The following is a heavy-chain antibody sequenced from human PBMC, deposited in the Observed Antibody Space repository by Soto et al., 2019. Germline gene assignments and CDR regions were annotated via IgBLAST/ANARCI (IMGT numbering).Heavy chain of an antibody. J-gene: IGHJ6*03. V-gene: IGHV4-39*01. CDR2: IYYSGNT. CDR3: ARARGQRRITLVRSANYYYYYMDV. D-gene: IGHD3-10*01. CDR1: GGSINSSSYY. Sequence: QLQLQESGPGLVRPSETLSLTCTVSGGSINSSSYYWGWIRQPPGKGLEWIGSIYYSGNTYYNPSLKSRVTISVDTSKNQFSLKLTSVTAADTAVYYCARARGQRRITLVRSANYYYYYMDVWGKGTTVTVSS.